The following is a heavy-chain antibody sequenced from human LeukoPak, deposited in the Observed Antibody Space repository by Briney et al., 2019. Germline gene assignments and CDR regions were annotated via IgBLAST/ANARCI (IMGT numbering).Heavy chain of an antibody. CDR1: GFIFDEYG. V-gene: IGHV3-20*01. Sequence: GGSLRLSCAASGFIFDEYGMSWVRQAPGKGLEGVAGINWNGANTGYGDSVKGRFTISRDNAKNSLHLQMSSLRAEDTALYHCARVQYDTSGYHNAFDLWGQGTMVTVSS. J-gene: IGHJ3*01. CDR3: ARVQYDTSGYHNAFDL. D-gene: IGHD3-22*01. CDR2: INWNGANT.